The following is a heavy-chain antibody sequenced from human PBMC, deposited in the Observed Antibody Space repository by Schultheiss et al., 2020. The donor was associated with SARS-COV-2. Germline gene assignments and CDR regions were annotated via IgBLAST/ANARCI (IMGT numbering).Heavy chain of an antibody. CDR3: ARGGAEDAFDI. J-gene: IGHJ3*02. Sequence: GGSLRLSCAASGFTFSSYAMSWVRQAPGKGLEWVANIKQDGSEKYYVDSVKGRFTISRDNAKNSLYLQMNSLRAEDTAVYYCARGGAEDAFDIWGQGTMVTVSS. CDR1: GFTFSSYA. V-gene: IGHV3-7*01. D-gene: IGHD1-26*01. CDR2: IKQDGSEK.